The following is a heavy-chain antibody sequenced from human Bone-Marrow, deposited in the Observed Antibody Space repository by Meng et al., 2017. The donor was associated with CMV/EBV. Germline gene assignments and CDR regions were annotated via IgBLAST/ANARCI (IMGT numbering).Heavy chain of an antibody. D-gene: IGHD3-22*01. V-gene: IGHV4-34*01. CDR1: GGSFSGYY. CDR3: ARLPSRYYYDSSGYYKSSY. Sequence: SETLSLTCAVYGGSFSGYYWSWIRQPPGKGLEWIGEINHSGSTNYNPSLKSRVTIPVDTSKNQFSLKLSSVTAADTAVYYCARLPSRYYYDSSGYYKSSYWGQGTLVTVSS. CDR2: INHSGST. J-gene: IGHJ4*02.